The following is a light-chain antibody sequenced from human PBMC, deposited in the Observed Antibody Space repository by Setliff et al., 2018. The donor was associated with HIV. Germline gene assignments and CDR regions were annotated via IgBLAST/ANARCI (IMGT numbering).Light chain of an antibody. J-gene: IGLJ2*01. CDR1: SSNIGGNT. V-gene: IGLV1-44*01. Sequence: VVTQPPSVSGAPGQRATISCSGSSSNIGGNTVNWYQQLPGAAPKLLIYRNSQRSSGVPDRFSGSRSGTSASLAISGLQSEDEADYYCAAWDDSLNGVVFGGGTKVTVL. CDR3: AAWDDSLNGVV. CDR2: RNS.